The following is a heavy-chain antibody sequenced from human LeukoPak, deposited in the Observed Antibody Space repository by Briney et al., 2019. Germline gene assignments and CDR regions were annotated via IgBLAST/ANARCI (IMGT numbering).Heavy chain of an antibody. J-gene: IGHJ4*02. Sequence: SQTLSLTCTVSGGSISSGGYCWSWIRQHPGKGLEWIGYIYYSGSTYYNPSLKSRVTISVDTSKNQFSLKLSSVTAADTAVYYCARGVPLRDYYDSSGSFDYWGQGTLVTVSS. CDR1: GGSISSGGYC. V-gene: IGHV4-31*03. CDR3: ARGVPLRDYYDSSGSFDY. CDR2: IYYSGST. D-gene: IGHD3-22*01.